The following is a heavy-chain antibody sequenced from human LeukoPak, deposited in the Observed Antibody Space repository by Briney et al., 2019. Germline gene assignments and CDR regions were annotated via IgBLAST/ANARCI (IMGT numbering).Heavy chain of an antibody. Sequence: GGSLRLSCAASGFTFSSYWMSWVRQAPGKGLEWVANIKQDGSEKYYVDSVKGRFTISRDNAKNSLYLQMNSLSAEDTAVYYCARDYGSSWYSRFDYWGQGTLVTVSS. CDR3: ARDYGSSWYSRFDY. V-gene: IGHV3-7*01. CDR1: GFTFSSYW. J-gene: IGHJ4*02. D-gene: IGHD6-13*01. CDR2: IKQDGSEK.